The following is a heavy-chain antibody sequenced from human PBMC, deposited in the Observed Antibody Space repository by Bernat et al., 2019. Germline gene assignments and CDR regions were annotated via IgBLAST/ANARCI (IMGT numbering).Heavy chain of an antibody. CDR3: ARDLVQNSSSWYSFNSGAVWYGMDV. D-gene: IGHD6-13*01. V-gene: IGHV3-30-3*01. CDR2: ISYDGSNK. J-gene: IGHJ6*02. CDR1: GFTFSSYA. Sequence: QVQLVESGGGVVQPGRSLRLSCAASGFTFSSYAMHWVRQAPGKGLEWVAVISYDGSNKYYADSVKGRFTISRDNSKNTLYLQMNSLRAEDTAVYYCARDLVQNSSSWYSFNSGAVWYGMDVWGQGTTVTVSS.